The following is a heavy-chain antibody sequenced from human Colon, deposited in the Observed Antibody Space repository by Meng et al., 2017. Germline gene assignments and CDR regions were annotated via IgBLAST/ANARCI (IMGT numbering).Heavy chain of an antibody. J-gene: IGHJ5*02. D-gene: IGHD3-22*01. CDR2: FYFSGNT. Sequence: QVQWQGPGPGPGKPSHTLSLTSTVSGGAISSGDYYWSWSRQHPGKGLEWIGYFYFSGNTYYNPSLKSRVSISVDTSKNRFSLNLSSVTAADTAVYYCARYFYDSRGVTWFDPWGQGTLVTVSS. V-gene: IGHV4-31*03. CDR1: GGAISSGDYY. CDR3: ARYFYDSRGVTWFDP.